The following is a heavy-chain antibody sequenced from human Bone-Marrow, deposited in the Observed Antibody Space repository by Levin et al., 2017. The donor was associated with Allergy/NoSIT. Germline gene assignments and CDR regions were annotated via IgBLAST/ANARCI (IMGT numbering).Heavy chain of an antibody. CDR1: GGSISSGRYY. CDR2: IYTTGST. J-gene: IGHJ6*03. V-gene: IGHV4-61*02. CDR3: ARDRLASLYYSSMDV. Sequence: SETLSLTCSVSGGSISSGRYYFTWVRQSAGKGLEWIGRIYTTGSTNYNPSLESRVTISRDTFKKEVYLTLSSVTAADTAVYYCARDRLASLYYSSMDVWGRGTTVIVSS.